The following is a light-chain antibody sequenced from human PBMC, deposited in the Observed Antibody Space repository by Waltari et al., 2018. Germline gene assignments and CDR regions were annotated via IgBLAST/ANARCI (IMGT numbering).Light chain of an antibody. CDR3: QKYNSAPWT. V-gene: IGKV1-9*01. J-gene: IGKJ1*01. CDR2: SAS. Sequence: DIQLTQSPSFLSASVRDRVTITCRASQGISNYLAWYQQKPGKAPKLLIYSASTLQSGVPSRFSGSGSGTEFSLTISSLQPEDFATYYCQKYNSAPWTFGQGTKVEIK. CDR1: QGISNY.